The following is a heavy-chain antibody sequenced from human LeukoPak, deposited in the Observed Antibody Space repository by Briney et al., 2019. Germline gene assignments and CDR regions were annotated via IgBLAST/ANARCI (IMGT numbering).Heavy chain of an antibody. CDR1: GYTFTSYW. D-gene: IGHD6-19*01. CDR3: ARRGSGWYVDY. V-gene: IGHV5-51*01. Sequence: GESLKISFKGSGYTFTSYWIGRVRQMPGKGLEWRGIIYPGDSDTRYSPSFQGQVSISVDKSISTAYLQWSSLKASDTAMYYCARRGSGWYVDYWGQGTLVTVSS. J-gene: IGHJ4*02. CDR2: IYPGDSDT.